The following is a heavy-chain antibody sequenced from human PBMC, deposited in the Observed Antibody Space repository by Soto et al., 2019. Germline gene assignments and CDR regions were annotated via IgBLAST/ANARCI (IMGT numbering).Heavy chain of an antibody. J-gene: IGHJ4*02. Sequence: GGSLRLSCAASGFTFSSYAMSWVRQAPGKGLEWVSAISGSGGSTYYADSVKGRFTISRDNSKNTLYLQMNSLRAEDTAVYYCAKDPTGIEADGTATLLVYWGQGTLGTVSS. V-gene: IGHV3-23*01. D-gene: IGHD6-13*01. CDR1: GFTFSSYA. CDR2: ISGSGGST. CDR3: AKDPTGIEADGTATLLVY.